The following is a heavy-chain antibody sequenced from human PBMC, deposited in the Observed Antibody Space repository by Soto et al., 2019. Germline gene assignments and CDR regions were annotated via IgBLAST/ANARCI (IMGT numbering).Heavy chain of an antibody. Sequence: PSETLSLTCIVYGASISNYYWSWTLQPPGKGLEWIGYIYDSGSTSYNPSLKSRVTMSIDTSKNQLSLKMTSVTAADTAIYFCARVFSFVICSTSNSYVLADWGQWTSGFVS. J-gene: IGHJ6*02. CDR2: IYDSGST. CDR3: ARVFSFVICSTSNSYVLAD. D-gene: IGHD3-16*01. V-gene: IGHV4-59*08. CDR1: GASISNYY.